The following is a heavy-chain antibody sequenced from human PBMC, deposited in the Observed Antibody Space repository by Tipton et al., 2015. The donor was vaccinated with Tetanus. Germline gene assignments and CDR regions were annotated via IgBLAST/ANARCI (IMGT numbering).Heavy chain of an antibody. D-gene: IGHD3-3*01. CDR1: GGSISSYY. V-gene: IGHV4-34*01. CDR3: ARGLGTYYDFWSGYSNWFDP. J-gene: IGHJ5*02. CDR2: INHSGST. Sequence: GLVKPSETLSLTCTVSGGSISSYYWSWIRQPPGKGLEWIGEINHSGSTNYNPSLKSRVTISVDTSKNQFSLKLSSVTAAYTAVYYYARGLGTYYDFWSGYSNWFDPWGQGTLVTVSS.